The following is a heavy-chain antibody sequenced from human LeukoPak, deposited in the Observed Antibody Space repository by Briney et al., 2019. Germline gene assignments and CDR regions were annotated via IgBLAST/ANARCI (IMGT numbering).Heavy chain of an antibody. J-gene: IGHJ4*02. CDR3: ARRAGAYSHPYDY. Sequence: PGGSLRLSCAASGFTFSNYNMNWVRQTPGKGLEWVSSITRDSIYTFYADSVKGRFTISRDNSKNTLYLQMNSLRAEDTAVYYCARRAGAYSHPYDYWGQGTLVTVSS. CDR2: ITRDSIYT. D-gene: IGHD4/OR15-4a*01. V-gene: IGHV3-21*04. CDR1: GFTFSNYN.